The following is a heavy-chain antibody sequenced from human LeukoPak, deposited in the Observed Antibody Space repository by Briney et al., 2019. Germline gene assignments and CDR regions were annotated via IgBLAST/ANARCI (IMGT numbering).Heavy chain of an antibody. J-gene: IGHJ4*02. CDR2: ISGSGGST. CDR3: AVTYYDFWSGYPDY. Sequence: GGSLRLSCAASGFTFSRYAMSWVRQAPGKGLEWVSAISGSGGSTYYADSVKGRFTISRDNSKNTLYLQMNSLRAEDTAVYYCAVTYYDFWSGYPDYWGQGTLVTVSS. D-gene: IGHD3-3*01. V-gene: IGHV3-23*01. CDR1: GFTFSRYA.